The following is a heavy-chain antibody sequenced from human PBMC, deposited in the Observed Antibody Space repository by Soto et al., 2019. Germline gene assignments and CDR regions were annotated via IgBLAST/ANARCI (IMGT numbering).Heavy chain of an antibody. CDR2: INAGNGNT. V-gene: IGHV1-3*01. CDR3: ARGAMVRGVMTGVFDY. CDR1: GYTFTSYA. D-gene: IGHD3-10*01. Sequence: QVQLVQSGAEVKKPGASVKVSCKASGYTFTSYAMHWVRQAPGQRLEWMGWINAGNGNTKYSQKFQGRVTITRDTSASTAYMELSSLGSEDTAVYYCARGAMVRGVMTGVFDYWGQGTLVTVSS. J-gene: IGHJ4*02.